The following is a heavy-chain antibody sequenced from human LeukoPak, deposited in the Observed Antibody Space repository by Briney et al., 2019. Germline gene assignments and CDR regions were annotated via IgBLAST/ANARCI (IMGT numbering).Heavy chain of an antibody. CDR3: ARAYYDDAFDI. CDR1: GFTFSDYY. V-gene: IGHV3-11*01. J-gene: IGHJ3*02. CDR2: ISSSGSTI. D-gene: IGHD3-16*01. Sequence: GGSLRLSCAASGFTFSDYYMSWIRQAPGKGLEWVSYISSSGSTIYYADSVKGRFTIPRDNAKNSLYLQMNSLRAEDTAVYYCARAYYDDAFDIWGQGTMVTVSS.